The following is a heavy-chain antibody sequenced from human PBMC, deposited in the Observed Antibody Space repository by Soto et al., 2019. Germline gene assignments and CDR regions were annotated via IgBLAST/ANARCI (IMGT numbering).Heavy chain of an antibody. V-gene: IGHV4-59*01. CDR3: ARGFFETSTGHSNPFDM. CDR2: VYYTGKS. D-gene: IGHD3-22*01. CDR1: GASIRSSY. J-gene: IGHJ3*02. Sequence: PSETLSLTCTVSGASIRSSYWSWIRQSPGKGLEWIAYVYYTGKSNYNPSLSGRVTVSVDTSKNQLSLKLTSVTAADTAVYYCARGFFETSTGHSNPFDMLGQWTMVT.